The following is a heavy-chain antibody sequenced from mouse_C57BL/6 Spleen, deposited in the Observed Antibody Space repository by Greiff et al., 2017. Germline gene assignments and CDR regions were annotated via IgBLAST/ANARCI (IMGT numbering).Heavy chain of an antibody. CDR1: GYTFTSYT. CDR2: INPGSGYT. D-gene: IGHD2-4*01. CDR3: ARAYCDYSGGFDY. Sequence: QVQLQQSGAELARPGASVKMSCKASGYTFTSYTMPWVKQRPGQGLEWIGDINPGSGYTKYNQKFKDTATLTADKSSSTAYMQLSSLTSEDSAFYYCARAYCDYSGGFDYWGQGTTLTVSS. V-gene: IGHV1-4*01. J-gene: IGHJ2*01.